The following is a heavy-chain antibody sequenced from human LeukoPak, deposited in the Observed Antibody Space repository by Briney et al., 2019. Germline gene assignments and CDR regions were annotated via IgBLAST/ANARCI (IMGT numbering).Heavy chain of an antibody. CDR1: GYTFTGYY. Sequence: ASVKVSCKASGYTFTGYYMHWVRQAPGQGLEWMGWINPNSGGTNYAQKFQGWVTMTRDTSISTAYMELSRLRSDDTAVCYCARGRYYDILTGPIGPAFDIWGQGTMVTVSS. V-gene: IGHV1-2*04. CDR2: INPNSGGT. J-gene: IGHJ3*02. D-gene: IGHD3-9*01. CDR3: ARGRYYDILTGPIGPAFDI.